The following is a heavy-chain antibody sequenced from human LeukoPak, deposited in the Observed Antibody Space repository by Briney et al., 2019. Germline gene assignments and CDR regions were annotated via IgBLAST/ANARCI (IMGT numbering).Heavy chain of an antibody. CDR2: ISYDGRIK. CDR1: GFTFSSHS. J-gene: IGHJ4*02. D-gene: IGHD3-22*01. V-gene: IGHV3-30*04. Sequence: GGSLRLSCAASGFTFSSHSIYWVRQAPGKGLEWVAVISYDGRIKYYADSVRGRFTISRDNSKNTLYLQMNSLRAEDTAVYYCARRWDYYDSSAIDYWGQGTLVTVST. CDR3: ARRWDYYDSSAIDY.